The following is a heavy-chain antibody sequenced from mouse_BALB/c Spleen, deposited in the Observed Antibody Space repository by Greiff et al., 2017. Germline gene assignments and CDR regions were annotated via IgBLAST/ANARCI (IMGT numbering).Heavy chain of an antibody. J-gene: IGHJ4*01. CDR3: ARWAYDFYAMDY. V-gene: IGHV1-31*01. CDR2: INPYNGAT. D-gene: IGHD3-1*01. CDR1: GYSFTGYY. Sequence: VQLQQSGPELVKPGASVKISCKASGYSFTGYYMHWVKQSHVKSLEWIGRINPYNGATSYNQNFKDKASLTVDKSSSTAYMELHSLTSEDSAVYYCARWAYDFYAMDYWGQGTSVTVSS.